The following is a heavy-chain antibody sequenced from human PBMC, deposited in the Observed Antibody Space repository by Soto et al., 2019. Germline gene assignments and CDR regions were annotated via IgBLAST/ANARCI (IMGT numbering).Heavy chain of an antibody. V-gene: IGHV5-51*01. J-gene: IGHJ4*02. D-gene: IGHD6-19*01. Sequence: PGESLKISCKASGYSFTNYWIGWVRQMPGKGLEWMGTIYPGDSDTRYSPSFQGQVTFSVDKSINTAYLHWTSLKASDTAIYYCAIHPPQDSSAWYNWGQGTLVTVSS. CDR1: GYSFTNYW. CDR3: AIHPPQDSSAWYN. CDR2: IYPGDSDT.